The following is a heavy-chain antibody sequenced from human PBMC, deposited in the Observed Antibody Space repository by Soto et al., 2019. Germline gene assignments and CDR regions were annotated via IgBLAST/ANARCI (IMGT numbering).Heavy chain of an antibody. J-gene: IGHJ6*02. V-gene: IGHV1-69*06. Sequence: QVQLVQSGAEVKKPGSSVKVSCKASGGTFSSYGISWVRQAPGQGLEWMGGIIPMFGTANHAQKFQGRVTISADKSTSTAYMELSSLRSEDTGVYYCARDRLTIFGVAYYGMDVWGQGTTVTVSS. CDR2: IIPMFGTA. CDR1: GGTFSSYG. D-gene: IGHD3-3*01. CDR3: ARDRLTIFGVAYYGMDV.